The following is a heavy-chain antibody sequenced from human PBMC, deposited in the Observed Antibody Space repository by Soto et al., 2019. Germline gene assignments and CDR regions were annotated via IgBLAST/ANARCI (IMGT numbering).Heavy chain of an antibody. D-gene: IGHD2-2*01. V-gene: IGHV5-51*01. CDR3: ARHLVGSTRGNFDY. CDR2: IYPYDSDT. Sequence: ESLKISCKTSGYSFTSYWSGWVRQMPGKGMEWMGNIYPYDSDTRYSPSFQGQVTISADTSITTAYLQWSGLRASDTAMYFCARHLVGSTRGNFDYWGQGTLVTVSS. J-gene: IGHJ4*01. CDR1: GYSFTSYW.